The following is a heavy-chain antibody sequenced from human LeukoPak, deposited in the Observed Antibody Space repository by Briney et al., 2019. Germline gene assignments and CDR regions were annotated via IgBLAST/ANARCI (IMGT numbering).Heavy chain of an antibody. Sequence: SETLSLTCAVSGGSISSGGYSWSWIRQPPGKGLEWIGYIYHSGSTYYNPSLKSRVTLSVDRSKNQFSLKLSSVTAADTAVYYCARATVTTGYLDWFDPWGQGTLVTVSS. CDR3: ARATVTTGYLDWFDP. D-gene: IGHD4-17*01. V-gene: IGHV4-30-2*01. CDR2: IYHSGST. CDR1: GGSISSGGYS. J-gene: IGHJ5*02.